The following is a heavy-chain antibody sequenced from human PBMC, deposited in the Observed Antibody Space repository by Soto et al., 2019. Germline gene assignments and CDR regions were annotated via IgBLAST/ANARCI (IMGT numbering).Heavy chain of an antibody. J-gene: IGHJ6*02. D-gene: IGHD3-22*01. CDR1: GFTVSSHY. V-gene: IGHV3-53*01. CDR3: ARVGSPYYYDSSGHYMDV. CDR2: IYSGGST. Sequence: LRLSCAASGFTVSSHYMSWVRQAPGKGLEVIYSGGSTYYADSVKGRFTISRDNSKNTLYLQMNSLRAEDTAVYYCARVGSPYYYDSSGHYMDVWGQGTTVTVSS.